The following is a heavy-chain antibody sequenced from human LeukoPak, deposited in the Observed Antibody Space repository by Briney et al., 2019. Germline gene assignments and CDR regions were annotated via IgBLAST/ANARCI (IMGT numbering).Heavy chain of an antibody. Sequence: GGSLRLSCAASGFTFSSSTMNWVRQASGKGLEWVSIISSRSDYIYYADSVKGRFTISRDNAQNSLYLQMHSLRAEDTAVYYCAKDRCSSTSCWWFDPWGQGTLVTVSS. CDR1: GFTFSSST. J-gene: IGHJ5*02. CDR2: ISSRSDYI. V-gene: IGHV3-21*04. CDR3: AKDRCSSTSCWWFDP. D-gene: IGHD2-2*01.